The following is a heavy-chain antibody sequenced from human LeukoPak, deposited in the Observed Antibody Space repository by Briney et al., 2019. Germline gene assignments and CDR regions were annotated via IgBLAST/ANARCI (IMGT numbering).Heavy chain of an antibody. Sequence: GGSLRLCCTASGCTFSNYAMSWVRQAPGKGLEWVSGISASGGFTHFADSVKGRFTISRDNSKNTLFLQMNSLRAEDTAVYYCAKWAHGTYFYGSGTYYAFDYWGQGTLVTVSS. CDR2: ISASGGFT. J-gene: IGHJ4*02. CDR1: GCTFSNYA. D-gene: IGHD3-10*01. CDR3: AKWAHGTYFYGSGTYYAFDY. V-gene: IGHV3-23*01.